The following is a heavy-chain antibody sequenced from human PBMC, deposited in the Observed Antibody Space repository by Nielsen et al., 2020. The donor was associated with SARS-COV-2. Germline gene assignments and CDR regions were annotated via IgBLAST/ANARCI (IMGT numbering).Heavy chain of an antibody. CDR2: INPSGGST. CDR3: ARGGRLRGNVCGGDCYPFDY. V-gene: IGHV1-46*01. CDR1: GYTFTSYY. J-gene: IGHJ4*02. D-gene: IGHD2-21*02. Sequence: ASVKVSCKASGYTFTSYYMHRVRQAPGQGLEWMGIINPSGGSTSYAQKFQGRVTMTRDTSTSTVYMELSSLRSEDTAVYYCARGGRLRGNVCGGDCYPFDYWGQGTLVTVSS.